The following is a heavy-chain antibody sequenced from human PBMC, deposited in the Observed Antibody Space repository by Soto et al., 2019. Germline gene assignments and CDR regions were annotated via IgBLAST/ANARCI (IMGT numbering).Heavy chain of an antibody. D-gene: IGHD1-26*01. V-gene: IGHV3-23*01. Sequence: EVQLLESGGGLVQPGGSLRLSCAASGFTFSSYAMRWVRQAPVKGLEWVSAISGSGGSTYYADSVKGRFTNSRDKSKNTLYLQMNSLRAEDTAVYYCARQGSGRYYDYWGQGTLVTVSS. J-gene: IGHJ4*02. CDR3: ARQGSGRYYDY. CDR1: GFTFSSYA. CDR2: ISGSGGST.